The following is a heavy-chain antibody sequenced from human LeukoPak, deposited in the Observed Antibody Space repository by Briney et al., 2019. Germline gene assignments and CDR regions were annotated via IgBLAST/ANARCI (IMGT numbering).Heavy chain of an antibody. CDR3: ARAGGYCSSTSCYGYSYGMDV. J-gene: IGHJ6*02. Sequence: PSETLSLTCTVSGASMSSSYWSWIRQPAGKGLEWIGYIYRSGSTYYNPSLKSRVTISVDRSKNQFSLKLSSVTAADTAVYYCARAGGYCSSTSCYGYSYGMDVWGQGTTVTVSS. CDR1: GASMSSSY. CDR2: IYRSGST. V-gene: IGHV4-59*12. D-gene: IGHD2-2*03.